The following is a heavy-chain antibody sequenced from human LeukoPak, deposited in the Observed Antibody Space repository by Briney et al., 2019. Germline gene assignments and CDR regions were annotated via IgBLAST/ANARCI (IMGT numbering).Heavy chain of an antibody. CDR2: ISYDGSSK. CDR3: ARDLGYYFDY. J-gene: IGHJ4*02. CDR1: GFTFSSYA. Sequence: GGSLRLSCAASGFTFSSYAMHWVRQAPGKGLEWVAVISYDGSSKYYADSVKGRFTISRDNSKNTLYLQMNSLRAEDTAVYYCARDLGYYFDYWGQGTLVTVSS. V-gene: IGHV3-30*14.